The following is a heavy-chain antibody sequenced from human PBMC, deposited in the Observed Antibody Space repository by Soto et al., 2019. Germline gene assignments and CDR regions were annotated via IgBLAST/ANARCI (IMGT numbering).Heavy chain of an antibody. D-gene: IGHD2-2*01. V-gene: IGHV4-59*11. Sequence: XETLSLTCTVAGGSSSRHFWSWIRQPPGKRLEWVGFIFHSGSPSYNPSLKSRVTISVDTSKNQFSLRLTSVTAADTAVYYCARYSSDSCHQAYCFDYWGQGALVTVSS. CDR3: ARYSSDSCHQAYCFDY. CDR2: IFHSGSP. CDR1: GGSSSRHF. J-gene: IGHJ4*02.